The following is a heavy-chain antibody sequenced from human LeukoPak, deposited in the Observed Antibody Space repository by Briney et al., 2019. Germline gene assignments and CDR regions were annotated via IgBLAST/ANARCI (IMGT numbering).Heavy chain of an antibody. J-gene: IGHJ4*02. CDR2: ISSSSSTI. CDR3: ARGDCSGGSCYLSLTTIDY. Sequence: GGSLRLSCAASGFTFSSYWMSWVRQAPGKGLEWLSYISSSSSTIYYADSVKGRFTISRDNAKNSLYLQMNSLRAEDTAVYYCARGDCSGGSCYLSLTTIDYWGQGTLVTVSS. CDR1: GFTFSSYW. V-gene: IGHV3-48*01. D-gene: IGHD2-15*01.